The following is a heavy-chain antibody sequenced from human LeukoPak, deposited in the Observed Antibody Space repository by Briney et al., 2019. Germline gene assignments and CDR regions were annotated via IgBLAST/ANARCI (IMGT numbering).Heavy chain of an antibody. CDR2: IYTSGST. J-gene: IGHJ2*01. CDR3: AREVGYGDYLGRYFDL. CDR1: GRSISSCSYY. D-gene: IGHD4-17*01. Sequence: SQTLSLTCTVSGRSISSCSYYWSWIRQPAGKGLEWIGRIYTSGSTNYNPSLKSRVTISVDTSKNQFSLKLSSVTAADTAVYYCAREVGYGDYLGRYFDLWGRGTLVTVSS. V-gene: IGHV4-61*02.